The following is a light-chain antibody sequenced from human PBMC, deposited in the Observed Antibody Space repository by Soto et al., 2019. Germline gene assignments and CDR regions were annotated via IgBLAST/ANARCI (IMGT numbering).Light chain of an antibody. CDR3: QQYNNWPRT. CDR1: QSVSSN. Sequence: EIVMTQSPATLSVSPGERATLSCRASQSVSSNLAWYQHKPGQAPRLLIHGASTRATGIPARFSGSASGTEFTLTISSLQSEDFAVYYCQQYNNWPRTFGQGTKVDIK. V-gene: IGKV3-15*01. J-gene: IGKJ1*01. CDR2: GAS.